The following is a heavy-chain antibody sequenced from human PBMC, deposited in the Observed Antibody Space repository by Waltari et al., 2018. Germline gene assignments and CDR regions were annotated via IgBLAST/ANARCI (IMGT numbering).Heavy chain of an antibody. Sequence: QVQLVESGGGVVQPGRSLRLSCAASGFTFSSYGMHWVRQAPGKGLEWVAVIWYDGSNKYYADSVKGRFTITRDNAKNSLYLQMNSLRAEDTAVYYCARDGSRDGYNSGLDAFDIWGQGTMVTVSS. CDR1: GFTFSSYG. J-gene: IGHJ3*02. V-gene: IGHV3-33*01. CDR2: IWYDGSNK. D-gene: IGHD5-12*01. CDR3: ARDGSRDGYNSGLDAFDI.